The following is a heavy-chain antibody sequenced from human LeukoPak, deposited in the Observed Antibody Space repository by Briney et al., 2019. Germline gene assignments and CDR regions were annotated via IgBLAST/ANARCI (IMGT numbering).Heavy chain of an antibody. Sequence: GGSLRLSRAASGFTFSSYAMSWVRQAPGKGLEWVSAISGSGGSTYYADSVKGRFTISRDNSKNTLYLQMNSLRAEDTAVYYCARTYYYDSSGYLDAFDIWGQGTMVTVSS. V-gene: IGHV3-23*01. CDR3: ARTYYYDSSGYLDAFDI. D-gene: IGHD3-22*01. CDR1: GFTFSSYA. J-gene: IGHJ3*02. CDR2: ISGSGGST.